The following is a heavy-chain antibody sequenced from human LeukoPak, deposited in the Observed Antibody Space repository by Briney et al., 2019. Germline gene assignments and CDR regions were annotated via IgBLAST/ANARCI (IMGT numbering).Heavy chain of an antibody. J-gene: IGHJ4*02. Sequence: SETLSLTCTVSGDSITSYYWSWIRQPPGKGLEWIGNIYYSGSTNNNPSLKSRVTISVDTSKNQFSLKLSSVTAADTAVYYCAREATVVVAPMVLWGQGSLVTVSS. D-gene: IGHD2-15*01. V-gene: IGHV4-59*12. CDR1: GDSITSYY. CDR2: IYYSGST. CDR3: AREATVVVAPMVL.